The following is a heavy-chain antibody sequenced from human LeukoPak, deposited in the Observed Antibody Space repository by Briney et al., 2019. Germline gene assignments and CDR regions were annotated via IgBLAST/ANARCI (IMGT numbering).Heavy chain of an antibody. CDR2: ISTYNGDT. J-gene: IGHJ4*02. V-gene: IGHV1-18*01. CDR3: ARDQPYYDFWSGYYTAVDY. Sequence: ASVKVSCKASGYTFTSYDISWVRQAPGQGLEWMGWISTYNGDTNYAQKLQGRVTVTADTSTSTTYMELRSLRSDDTAVYYCARDQPYYDFWSGYYTAVDYWGQGTLVTVSS. CDR1: GYTFTSYD. D-gene: IGHD3-3*01.